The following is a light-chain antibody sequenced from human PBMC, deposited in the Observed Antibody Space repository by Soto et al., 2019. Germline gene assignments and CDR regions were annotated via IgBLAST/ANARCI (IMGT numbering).Light chain of an antibody. CDR1: QSINTL. J-gene: IGKJ5*01. Sequence: EVALTQSPATLSVSPGEGATLSCRASQSINTLLAWYQQKPGQAPRLLIYRASTRATDIPARFSGSGSGTDFTLTISSLQSEDFAIYYCQQYNNWPITFGQGTRLDMK. CDR3: QQYNNWPIT. CDR2: RAS. V-gene: IGKV3-15*01.